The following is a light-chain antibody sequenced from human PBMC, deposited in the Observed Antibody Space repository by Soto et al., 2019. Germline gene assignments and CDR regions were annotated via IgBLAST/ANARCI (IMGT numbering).Light chain of an antibody. CDR3: QRDGWSPDN. Sequence: EMALTQSPGTLSLSPGERATLSCRASQSVRNNYLAWYQQKPGQAPRLLIYDASSRATGIPDRFTGSGSGTDFTLTVNILESEDFAVYYCQRDGWSPDNVGQGTKLEIK. CDR2: DAS. CDR1: QSVRNNY. V-gene: IGKV3-20*01. J-gene: IGKJ2*01.